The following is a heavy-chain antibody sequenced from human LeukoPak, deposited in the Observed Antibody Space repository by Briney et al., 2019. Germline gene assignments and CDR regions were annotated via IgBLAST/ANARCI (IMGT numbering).Heavy chain of an antibody. CDR3: ARDWNGGLAARLDYYYYMDV. V-gene: IGHV1-69*04. Sequence: GSSVNVSCKASGCTFSSYAISWVRQAPGQGREWMGRIIPILGRANYAQKCQGRVTITADKSTSTAYMELSSLRSEDTAVYYCARDWNGGLAARLDYYYYMDVWGKGTTVTVSS. D-gene: IGHD6-6*01. CDR2: IIPILGRA. CDR1: GCTFSSYA. J-gene: IGHJ6*03.